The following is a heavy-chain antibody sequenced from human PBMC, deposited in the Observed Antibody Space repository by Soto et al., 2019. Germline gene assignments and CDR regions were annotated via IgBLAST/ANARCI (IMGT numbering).Heavy chain of an antibody. CDR2: IYYSGGT. CDR3: ASLSPGYFDYF. D-gene: IGHD3-9*01. J-gene: IGHJ4*02. V-gene: IGHV4-39*01. CDR1: GGSISSSSYY. Sequence: LSLTCTVSGGSISSSSYYWGWIRQPPGKGLEWIGSIYYSGGTYYNPSLKSRVTISVDTSKNQFSLKLSSVTAADTAVYYCASLSPGYFDYFWGQGTLVTVSS.